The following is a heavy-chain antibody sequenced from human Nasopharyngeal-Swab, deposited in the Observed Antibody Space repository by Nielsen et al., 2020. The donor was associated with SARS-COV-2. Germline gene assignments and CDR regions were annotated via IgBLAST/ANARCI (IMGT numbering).Heavy chain of an antibody. CDR2: IYYSGST. V-gene: IGHV4-59*12. D-gene: IGHD3-10*01. CDR3: ARGGGFGDLWANWFDP. Sequence: SETLSLTCTVSGGSISSYYWSWIRQPPGKGLEWIGYIYYSGSTNYNPSLKSRVTISVDTSKNQFSLKLSSVTAADTAVFYCARGGGFGDLWANWFDPWGQGTLVTVSS. CDR1: GGSISSYY. J-gene: IGHJ5*02.